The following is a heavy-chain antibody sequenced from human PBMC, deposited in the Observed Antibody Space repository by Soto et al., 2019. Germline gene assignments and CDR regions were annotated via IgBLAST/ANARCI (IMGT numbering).Heavy chain of an antibody. V-gene: IGHV3-23*01. CDR1: GFTFSTYA. J-gene: IGHJ1*01. CDR2: IISSGGST. CDR3: AKAEGSSYGTEFSQH. D-gene: IGHD6-13*01. Sequence: EVQLLESGGGLVQPGGSLRLSCAASGFTFSTYAMNWVRQAPGKGLEWVSLIISSGGSTYYADSVKGRFTISRDNSKNTLYLQMNSLRDDDTVVYYCAKAEGSSYGTEFSQHWGQGTLVTVSS.